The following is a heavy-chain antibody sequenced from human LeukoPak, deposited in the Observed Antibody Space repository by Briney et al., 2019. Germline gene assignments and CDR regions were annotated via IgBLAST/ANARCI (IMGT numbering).Heavy chain of an antibody. Sequence: TGGSLRLSCAASGSTFTTYAMSWVRQAPGKGLEWVSAISGSGGSTYYADSVKGRFTISRDNSKNTLYLQMNSLRAEDTAVYYCAKSRPGEYYYDSSGYLDAFDIWGQGTMVTVSS. CDR1: GSTFTTYA. D-gene: IGHD3-22*01. CDR3: AKSRPGEYYYDSSGYLDAFDI. V-gene: IGHV3-23*01. CDR2: ISGSGGST. J-gene: IGHJ3*02.